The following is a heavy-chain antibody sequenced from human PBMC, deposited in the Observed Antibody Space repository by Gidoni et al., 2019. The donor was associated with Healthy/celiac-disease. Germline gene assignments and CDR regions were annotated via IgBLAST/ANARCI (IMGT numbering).Heavy chain of an antibody. CDR2: IIPSLGIA. J-gene: IGHJ5*02. Sequence: QVQLVQSGAEVKKPGSSVKVSCKASGGPFSRYTISWVRQAPGQGLEWMGRIIPSLGIANYAQKFQGRVTITADKSTSTAYMELSSLRSEDTAVYYCARDPRYSSSWYRWFDPWGQGTLVTVSS. CDR3: ARDPRYSSSWYRWFDP. D-gene: IGHD6-13*01. CDR1: GGPFSRYT. V-gene: IGHV1-69*08.